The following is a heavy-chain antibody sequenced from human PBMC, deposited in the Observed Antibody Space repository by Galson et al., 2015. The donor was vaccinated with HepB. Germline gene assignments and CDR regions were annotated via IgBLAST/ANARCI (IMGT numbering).Heavy chain of an antibody. CDR2: TYYRSKWSN. Sequence: CAISGDSVSSNTVGWNWIRQSPSRGLEWLGRTYYRSKWSNDYAVSVKSRITINPDTSKNPFSLQLNSVTPEDTAVYYCAKSIHLGRGFDSWGQGTLVTVPS. J-gene: IGHJ4*02. CDR1: GDSVSSNTVG. D-gene: IGHD7-27*01. CDR3: AKSIHLGRGFDS. V-gene: IGHV6-1*01.